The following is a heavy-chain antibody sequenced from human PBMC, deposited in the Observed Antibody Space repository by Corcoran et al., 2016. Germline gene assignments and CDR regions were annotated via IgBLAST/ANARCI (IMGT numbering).Heavy chain of an antibody. CDR3: ARSGTRGDAFDI. D-gene: IGHD3-10*01. CDR2: IYYSGSN. CDR1: GGSISSYY. Sequence: QVQLQESGPGLVKPSETLSLTCTVSGGSISSYYWSWIRQPPGTGLEWIGYIYYSGSNNYKPSLKSRVTISVDTSKNQFSLKLSSVTAADTAVYYCARSGTRGDAFDIWGQGTMVTVSS. J-gene: IGHJ3*02. V-gene: IGHV4-59*01.